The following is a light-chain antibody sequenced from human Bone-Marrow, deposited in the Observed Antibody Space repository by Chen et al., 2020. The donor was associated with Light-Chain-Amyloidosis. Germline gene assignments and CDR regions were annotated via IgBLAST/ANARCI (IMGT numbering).Light chain of an antibody. J-gene: IGLJ2*01. CDR1: DLPTKY. CDR2: RAT. CDR3: QSADSSGTYEVI. V-gene: IGLV3-25*03. Sequence: SYELTQPPSVSVSPGQTARITCSGDDLPTKYAYWYQQKPVQAPVLLIHRATERPSGISERFSGSSSGKRATLTISGVQAEDEADYHCQSADSSGTYEVIFGGGTKLTVL.